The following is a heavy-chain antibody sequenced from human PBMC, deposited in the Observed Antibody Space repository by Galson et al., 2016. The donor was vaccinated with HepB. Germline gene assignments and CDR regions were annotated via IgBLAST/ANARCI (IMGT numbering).Heavy chain of an antibody. CDR1: GFTFSNYA. Sequence: SLRLSCAASGFTFSNYAMHWVRLSPVKGLEWVGVISDDGSRKFYEDSVKGRFSISRDNSKNTVFLQMNSLRSADTAMYYCAKTRERGYQLIWAFEIWGQGAMVTVSS. V-gene: IGHV3-30*18. CDR3: AKTRERGYQLIWAFEI. CDR2: ISDDGSRK. J-gene: IGHJ3*02. D-gene: IGHD2-2*01.